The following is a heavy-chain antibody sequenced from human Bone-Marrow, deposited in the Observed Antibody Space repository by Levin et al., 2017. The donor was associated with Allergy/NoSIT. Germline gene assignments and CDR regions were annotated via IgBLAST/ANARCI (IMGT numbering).Heavy chain of an antibody. CDR2: ISDSGGAA. D-gene: IGHD5-12*01. CDR3: AKGRGYSAYDFDS. CDR1: GFTFPTYV. V-gene: IGHV3-23*01. J-gene: IGHJ4*02. Sequence: GGSLRLSCAASGFTFPTYVMSWVRQAPGMGLEWVAGISDSGGAAYYADSVKGRFTISRDSPKHTLVLEMSSLRVEDTAVYYCAKGRGYSAYDFDSWGQGTVVTVSS.